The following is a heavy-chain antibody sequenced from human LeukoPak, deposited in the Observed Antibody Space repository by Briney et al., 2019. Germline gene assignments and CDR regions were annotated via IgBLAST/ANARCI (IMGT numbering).Heavy chain of an antibody. CDR3: ARLAAAGIYLGLDY. CDR2: VSPSDSDT. V-gene: IGHV5-51*01. J-gene: IGHJ4*02. CDR1: GYTFTNFW. Sequence: GESLKISCEGSGYTFTNFWIGWVRQMPGKGLEWMGIVSPSDSDTRYSPSFQGQVTISADKSITTAYLQWSSLKASDTAMYYCARLAAAGIYLGLDYWGQGTLVTVSS. D-gene: IGHD6-13*01.